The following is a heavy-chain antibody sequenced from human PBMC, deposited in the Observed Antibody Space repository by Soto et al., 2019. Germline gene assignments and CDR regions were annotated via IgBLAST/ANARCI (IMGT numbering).Heavy chain of an antibody. CDR2: MNPYSGNT. D-gene: IGHD2-21*01. CDR1: GYTFTNND. J-gene: IGHJ4*02. V-gene: IGHV1-8*01. CDR3: VRAPLDYYSADYFDN. Sequence: ASVKVSCKASGYTFTNNDINWVRQAAGQGLEWMGWMNPYSGNTGYARNFHGRVAMTRDNSITTAYMELSSLRSEDTAVYYCVRAPLDYYSADYFDNWGQGTLVTVSS.